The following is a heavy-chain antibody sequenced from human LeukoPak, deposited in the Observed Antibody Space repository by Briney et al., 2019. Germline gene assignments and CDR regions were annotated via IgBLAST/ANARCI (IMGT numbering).Heavy chain of an antibody. CDR1: GFTFSSYA. D-gene: IGHD2-8*01. J-gene: IGHJ3*02. Sequence: GGSLRLSWAASGFTFSSYAMTWVRQAPGKGLEWVANIKQDGSEKYYVDSVKGRFIISRDNAKNSLYLQMNNLRAEDTAVYYCARARGVFDIWGQGTMVTVS. V-gene: IGHV3-7*01. CDR3: ARARGVFDI. CDR2: IKQDGSEK.